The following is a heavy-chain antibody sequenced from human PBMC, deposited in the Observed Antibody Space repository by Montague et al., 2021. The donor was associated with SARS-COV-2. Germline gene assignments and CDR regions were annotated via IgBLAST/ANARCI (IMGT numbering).Heavy chain of an antibody. V-gene: IGHV3-48*03. Sequence: SLSLSLSASGFTFSRHEVNWVPQAPGKGLEWVSYITSDGGIIYYADFVEGRFTISRDNAKNSLYLHMNSLRVGDTAVYYCATLARGLFDHGMDVWGQGTTVTVSS. CDR3: ATLARGLFDHGMDV. CDR2: ITSDGGII. D-gene: IGHD3-10*01. CDR1: GFTFSRHE. J-gene: IGHJ6*02.